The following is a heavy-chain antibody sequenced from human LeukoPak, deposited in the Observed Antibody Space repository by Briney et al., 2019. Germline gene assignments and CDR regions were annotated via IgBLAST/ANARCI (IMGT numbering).Heavy chain of an antibody. CDR2: ISADGDTI. J-gene: IGHJ1*01. V-gene: IGHV3-11*01. CDR3: VRDSSYIFGFS. D-gene: IGHD5-18*01. Sequence: PGGSLRLSCAASGFTFSDYYMSWIRQAPGKGLEWVSYISADGDTIYYADSVKGRFTISRDNAKDSLYLQMNTLRVEDTAVYYCVRDSSYIFGFSWGQGTLVTVSS. CDR1: GFTFSDYY.